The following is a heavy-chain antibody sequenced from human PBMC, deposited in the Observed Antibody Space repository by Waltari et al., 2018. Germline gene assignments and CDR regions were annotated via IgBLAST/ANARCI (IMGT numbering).Heavy chain of an antibody. CDR1: GYSISSGYY. J-gene: IGHJ4*02. CDR3: ARLRVGDRKPFDY. D-gene: IGHD3-16*01. Sequence: QVQLQESGPGLVKPSETLSLTCAVSGYSISSGYYWGWIRQPPGKGLEWIASIYHSGSTYNNPSLKSRVTISVDTSKNQFSLKLSSVTAADTAVYYCARLRVGDRKPFDYWGQGTLVTVSS. V-gene: IGHV4-38-2*01. CDR2: IYHSGST.